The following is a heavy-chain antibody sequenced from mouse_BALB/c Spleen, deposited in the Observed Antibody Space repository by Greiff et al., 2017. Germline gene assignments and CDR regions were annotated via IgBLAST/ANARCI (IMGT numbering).Heavy chain of an antibody. CDR3: ARGWLLDY. V-gene: IGHV5-4*02. Sequence: DVMLVESGGGLVKPGGSLKLSCAASGFTFSDYYMYWVRQTPEKRLEWVATISDGGSYTYYPDSVKGRFTISRDNAKNNLYLQMSSLKSEDTAMYYCARGWLLDYWGQGTTLTVSS. CDR1: GFTFSDYY. D-gene: IGHD2-3*01. J-gene: IGHJ2*01. CDR2: ISDGGSYT.